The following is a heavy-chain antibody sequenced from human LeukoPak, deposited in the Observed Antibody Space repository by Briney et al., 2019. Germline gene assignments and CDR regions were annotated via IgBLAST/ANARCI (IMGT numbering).Heavy chain of an antibody. D-gene: IGHD4-23*01. Sequence: SETLSLTCAAYGGSFSGYYWSWIRQPPGKGLEWIGEINHSGSTNYNPSLKSRVTISVDTSKNQFSLKLSSGTAADTAVYYCARVSGMTTVVIFDYWGQGTLVTVSS. V-gene: IGHV4-34*01. CDR3: ARVSGMTTVVIFDY. J-gene: IGHJ4*02. CDR2: INHSGST. CDR1: GGSFSGYY.